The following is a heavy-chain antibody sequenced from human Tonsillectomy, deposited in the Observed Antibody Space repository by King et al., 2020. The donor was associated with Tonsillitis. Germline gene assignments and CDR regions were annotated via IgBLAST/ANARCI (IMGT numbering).Heavy chain of an antibody. D-gene: IGHD3-10*01. CDR2: ISSSSIYT. CDR1: GFTFSDYY. J-gene: IGHJ4*02. CDR3: ARVLSAAINPGYFDY. V-gene: IGHV3-11*05. Sequence: QVQLVESGGGLVKPGGSLRLSCAASGFTFSDYYMSWIRQAPGKGLEWVSDISSSSIYTNFADSVKGRFTISRDNARNSLYLQMNSLRADDTAVYYCARVLSAAINPGYFDYWGQGTLVTVSS.